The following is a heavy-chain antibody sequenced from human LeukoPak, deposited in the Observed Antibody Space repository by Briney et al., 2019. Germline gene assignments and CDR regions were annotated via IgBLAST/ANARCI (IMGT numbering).Heavy chain of an antibody. CDR2: IYYSGST. Sequence: SETLSLTCTVSGGSISSYYWSWIRQPPGKGLEWIGYIYYSGSTNYNPSLKSRVTISVDTSKNQFSLKLSSVTAADTAVYYCARHDRLCGGDCYSLDYWGQGTLVTVSS. D-gene: IGHD2-21*02. J-gene: IGHJ4*02. V-gene: IGHV4-59*08. CDR3: ARHDRLCGGDCYSLDY. CDR1: GGSISSYY.